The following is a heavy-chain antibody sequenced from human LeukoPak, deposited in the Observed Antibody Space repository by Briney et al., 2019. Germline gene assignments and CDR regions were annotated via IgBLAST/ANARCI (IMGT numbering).Heavy chain of an antibody. V-gene: IGHV4-59*01. J-gene: IGHJ4*02. Sequence: SETLSLTCTVSGGSISSYYWSWIRQPPGKGLEWIGYTYYSGSTNYNPSLKSRVTISVDTSKNQFSLKLSSVTAADTAVYYCAREAAAGLFDYWGQGTLVTVSS. CDR3: AREAAAGLFDY. D-gene: IGHD6-13*01. CDR2: TYYSGST. CDR1: GGSISSYY.